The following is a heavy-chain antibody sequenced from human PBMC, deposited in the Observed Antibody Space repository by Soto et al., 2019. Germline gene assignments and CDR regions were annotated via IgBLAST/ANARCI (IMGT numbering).Heavy chain of an antibody. D-gene: IGHD3-22*01. CDR3: ARGHSRSGNSFDS. CDR2: INAGSGNT. J-gene: IGHJ5*01. Sequence: GASVKVSCKASGYTFINHTIHWVRQAPGQSLEWMGGINAGSGNTKYSDILQGRVTITRDTSATTAYMELSTLRAEDTAVYYCARGHSRSGNSFDSWGQGTLVTVSS. V-gene: IGHV1-3*01. CDR1: GYTFINHT.